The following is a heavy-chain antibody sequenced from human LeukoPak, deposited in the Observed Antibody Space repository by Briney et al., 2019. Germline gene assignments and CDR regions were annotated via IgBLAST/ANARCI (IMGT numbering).Heavy chain of an antibody. V-gene: IGHV3-20*04. Sequence: GGSLRLSCAASGFSFDDYGMSWVRQVPGKGLEWVSTINWNGGRTGYADSVKGRFAISRDNSKDTLYLQMNSLRAEDAAVYYCTKETVDFEYWGQGTLVTVSS. CDR2: INWNGGRT. J-gene: IGHJ4*02. CDR1: GFSFDDYG. CDR3: TKETVDFEY. D-gene: IGHD4-11*01.